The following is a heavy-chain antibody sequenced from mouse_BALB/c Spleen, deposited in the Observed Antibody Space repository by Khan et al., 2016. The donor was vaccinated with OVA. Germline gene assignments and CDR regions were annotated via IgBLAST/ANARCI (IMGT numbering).Heavy chain of an antibody. V-gene: IGHV3-8*02. Sequence: EVELVESGPRLVKPSQTLSLTCSVTGDSIISGYWNWIRKFPGNKLEYMGYISYSGDTYYNPSLKSRISITRDTSKNHYYLHLNSVTTGDTATYFCARYDGYHFDFWGQGTTLTVSS. CDR3: ARYDGYHFDF. CDR1: GDSIISGY. CDR2: ISYSGDT. J-gene: IGHJ2*01. D-gene: IGHD1-2*01.